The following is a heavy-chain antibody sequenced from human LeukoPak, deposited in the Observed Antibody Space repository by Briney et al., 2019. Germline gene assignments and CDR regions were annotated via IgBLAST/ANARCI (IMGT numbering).Heavy chain of an antibody. CDR3: AGARGGGEIHFDY. CDR1: GFTFSTYS. J-gene: IGHJ4*02. D-gene: IGHD3-16*01. CDR2: ISSSSAYF. V-gene: IGHV3-21*01. Sequence: GGSLRLSCAASGFTFSTYSMNWVRQAPGKGLEWVASISSSSAYFFSADSVKGRFSISRDNANNSLYLQMNSLRADDTAVYYWAGARGGGEIHFDYWGQGTLVTVSS.